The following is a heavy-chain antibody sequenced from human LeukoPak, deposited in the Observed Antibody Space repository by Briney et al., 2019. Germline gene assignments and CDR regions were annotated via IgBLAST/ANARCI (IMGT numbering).Heavy chain of an antibody. D-gene: IGHD1-26*01. CDR2: VHSSGGVI. CDR1: GYTFTSDY. J-gene: IGHJ5*02. Sequence: ASVKVSCKASGYTFTSDYMNWLRQAPGQGLEWMGIVHSSGGVIKYAQEFQDRLTVTRDTSTSTIYMELSSLRSEDTAVYYCAGSRHQRNCFDPWGQGTLVIVSS. V-gene: IGHV1-46*01. CDR3: AGSRHQRNCFDP.